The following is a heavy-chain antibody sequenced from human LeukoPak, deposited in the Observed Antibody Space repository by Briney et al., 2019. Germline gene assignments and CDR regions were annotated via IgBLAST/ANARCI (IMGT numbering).Heavy chain of an antibody. Sequence: PSETLSLTCAVSGYSISSGYYWGWIPQPPGKGLEWIGSIYHSGSTYYNPSLKSRVTISVDTSKNQFSLKLSSVTAADTAVYYCARLGSVGYWGQGTLVTVSS. CDR2: IYHSGST. J-gene: IGHJ4*02. CDR3: ARLGSVGY. V-gene: IGHV4-38-2*01. CDR1: GYSISSGYY. D-gene: IGHD6-19*01.